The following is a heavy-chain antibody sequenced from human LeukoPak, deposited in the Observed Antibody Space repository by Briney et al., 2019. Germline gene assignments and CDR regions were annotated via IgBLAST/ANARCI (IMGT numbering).Heavy chain of an antibody. J-gene: IGHJ4*02. CDR1: TFTFGNYW. V-gene: IGHV3-7*01. D-gene: IGHD6-13*01. CDR2: IKEDGSEE. Sequence: GGSLRLSCASSTFTFGNYWMSWVRQAPGKGLEWVANIKEDGSEEYYVDSVKGRFTISRDNTKNSLYLQMNSLRAEDTAVYYCARDPAAWDYWGEGTLVTVSS. CDR3: ARDPAAWDY.